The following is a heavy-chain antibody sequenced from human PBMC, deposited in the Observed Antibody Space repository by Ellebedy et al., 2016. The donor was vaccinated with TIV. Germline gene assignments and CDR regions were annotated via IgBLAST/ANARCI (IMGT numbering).Heavy chain of an antibody. V-gene: IGHV4-39*01. CDR2: IYYSGST. CDR1: GGSISSSSYY. Sequence: SETLSLTCTVSGGSISSSSYYWGWIRQPPGKGLEWIGSIYYSGSTYYNPSLKSRVTISVDTSKNQFSLKLSSVTAADTAVYYCARGLGINYYGSGADYWGQGTLVTVSS. CDR3: ARGLGINYYGSGADY. J-gene: IGHJ4*02. D-gene: IGHD3-10*01.